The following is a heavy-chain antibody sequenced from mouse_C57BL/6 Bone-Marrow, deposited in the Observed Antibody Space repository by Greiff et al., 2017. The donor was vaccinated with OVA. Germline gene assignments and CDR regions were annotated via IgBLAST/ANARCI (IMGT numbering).Heavy chain of an antibody. CDR1: GYTFTSYW. D-gene: IGHD2-4*01. J-gene: IGHJ4*01. Sequence: QVQLQQPGAELVRPGTSVKLSCKASGYTFTSYWMHWVKQRPGQGLEWIGVIDPSDSYTNYNQKFKGKATLTVDTSSSTAYLQLSSLTSEDSAVYYCARSYYDYDGYYAMDYWGQGTSVTVSS. V-gene: IGHV1-59*01. CDR2: IDPSDSYT. CDR3: ARSYYDYDGYYAMDY.